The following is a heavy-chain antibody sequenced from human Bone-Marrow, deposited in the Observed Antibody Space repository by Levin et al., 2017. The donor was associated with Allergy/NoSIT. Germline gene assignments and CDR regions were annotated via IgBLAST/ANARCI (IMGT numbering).Heavy chain of an antibody. V-gene: IGHV3-66*01. J-gene: IGHJ6*02. CDR2: IYSGGYT. Sequence: GESLKISCAASGFSVNINYMNWVRQAPGKGLEWLLVIYSGGYTYYADSVKGRFIISRDDSNNTLYLQMNSLRAEDTAVYYCAREDYNYNGMDVWGHGTTVTVSS. CDR1: GFSVNINY. CDR3: AREDYNYNGMDV.